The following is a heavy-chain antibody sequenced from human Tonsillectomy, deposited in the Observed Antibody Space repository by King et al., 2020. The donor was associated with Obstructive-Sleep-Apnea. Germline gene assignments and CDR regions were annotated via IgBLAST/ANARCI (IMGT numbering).Heavy chain of an antibody. V-gene: IGHV3-48*04. CDR1: GFTFSSYS. D-gene: IGHD3-22*01. J-gene: IGHJ3*02. CDR3: ARGGYYDSSGYWSHAFDI. Sequence: VQLVESGGGLVQPGGSLRLSCAASGFTFSSYSMNWVRQAPGKGLEWVSYISSSSSTIYYADSVKGRFTISRDNAKNSLYLQMNSLRAEDTAVYYCARGGYYDSSGYWSHAFDIWGHGTMVTVSS. CDR2: ISSSSSTI.